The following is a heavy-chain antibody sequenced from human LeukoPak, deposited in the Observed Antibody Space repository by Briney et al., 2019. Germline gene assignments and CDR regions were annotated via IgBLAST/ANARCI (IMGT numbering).Heavy chain of an antibody. CDR2: ISSNGGST. Sequence: QTGGSLRLSCTASGFIFSSYSMHWVRQAPGKGLEFVSAISSNGGSTYYANSVKGRFTISRDTSKNTLYLQMGSLRTEDMAVYYCARLLDSTRATHDIRRQNTIVTVSS. J-gene: IGHJ3*02. D-gene: IGHD1-1*01. CDR1: GFIFSSYS. V-gene: IGHV3-64*01. CDR3: ARLLDSTRATHDI.